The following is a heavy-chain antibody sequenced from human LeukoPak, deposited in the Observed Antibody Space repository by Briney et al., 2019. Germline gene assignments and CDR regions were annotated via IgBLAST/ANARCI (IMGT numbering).Heavy chain of an antibody. CDR1: GFTFSSYW. V-gene: IGHV3-74*01. Sequence: GSLRLSCAASGFTFSSYWMHWVRQAPGKGLVWVSRVKSDGSSTSYADSVKGRFTISRDNAKNTLYLQMNSLRAEDTAVYYCARSDWFDPWGQGTLVIVSS. CDR2: VKSDGSST. J-gene: IGHJ5*02. CDR3: ARSDWFDP.